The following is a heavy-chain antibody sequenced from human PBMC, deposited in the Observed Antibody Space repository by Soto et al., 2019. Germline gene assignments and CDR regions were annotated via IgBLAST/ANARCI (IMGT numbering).Heavy chain of an antibody. CDR1: GFTFSSYA. J-gene: IGHJ4*02. CDR3: AKEEFKGDTTPFDY. Sequence: GGSLRLSCAASGFTFSSYAMSWVRQAPGKGLEWVSAISGSGGSTYYADSVKGRFTISRDNTKNTLYLQMNSLRAEDTAVHYCAKEEFKGDTTPFDYWGQGTLVTVSS. CDR2: ISGSGGST. V-gene: IGHV3-23*01. D-gene: IGHD2-21*01.